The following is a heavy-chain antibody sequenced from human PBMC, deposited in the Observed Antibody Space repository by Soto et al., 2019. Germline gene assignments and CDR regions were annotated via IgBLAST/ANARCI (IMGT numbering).Heavy chain of an antibody. Sequence: EVQLLESGGGLVQPGGSLRLSCAASGFTFSSYAMSWVRQAPGKGLAWVSDISGSGGSTHYADSVKGRFTISRDNSKNALYLQMNSLRAEDTAVYYCAKAGIAAAVFDYWGQGTLVTVSS. J-gene: IGHJ4*02. CDR2: ISGSGGST. D-gene: IGHD6-13*01. CDR3: AKAGIAAAVFDY. V-gene: IGHV3-23*01. CDR1: GFTFSSYA.